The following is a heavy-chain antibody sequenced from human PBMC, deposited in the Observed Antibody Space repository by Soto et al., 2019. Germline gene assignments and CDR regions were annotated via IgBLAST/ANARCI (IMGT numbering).Heavy chain of an antibody. V-gene: IGHV4-59*11. Sequence: KASETLSLTCTVSGVSITSHYWTWIRQPPGKGLEWIGNIHYSGSTNYSPSLKGRVIISVDTSENKSSLKLSSVTTADTAVYYCTVGGAGHPFDYWGQGTLVTVSS. CDR2: IHYSGST. D-gene: IGHD3-16*01. J-gene: IGHJ4*02. CDR1: GVSITSHY. CDR3: TVGGAGHPFDY.